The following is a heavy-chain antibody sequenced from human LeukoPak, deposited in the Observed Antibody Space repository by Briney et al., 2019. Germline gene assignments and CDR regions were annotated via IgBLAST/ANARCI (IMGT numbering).Heavy chain of an antibody. CDR2: ISYDGSNK. D-gene: IGHD2-2*01. CDR1: GFTFSSYA. CDR3: ARGRRFDIVVVPAAITDY. V-gene: IGHV3-30-3*01. Sequence: GGSLRLSCAPSGFTFSSYAMHWVRQAPGKGLEWVAVISYDGSNKYYADSVKGRFTISRDNSKNTLYLQMNSLRAEDTAVYYCARGRRFDIVVVPAAITDYWGQGTLVTVSS. J-gene: IGHJ4*02.